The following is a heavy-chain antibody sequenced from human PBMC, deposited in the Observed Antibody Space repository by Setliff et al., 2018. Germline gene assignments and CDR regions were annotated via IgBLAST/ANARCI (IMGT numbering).Heavy chain of an antibody. CDR3: ARDKLRFLENWFDP. D-gene: IGHD3-3*01. CDR1: GFTFSSYS. V-gene: IGHV3-48*01. J-gene: IGHJ5*02. CDR2: ISSSSSTI. Sequence: GGSLRLSCAASGFTFSSYSMNWVRQAPGKGLEWVSYISSSSSTIYYADSVKGRFTISRDKAKNSLYLQKNSLRAEDTAVYYCARDKLRFLENWFDPWGQGTLVTVSS.